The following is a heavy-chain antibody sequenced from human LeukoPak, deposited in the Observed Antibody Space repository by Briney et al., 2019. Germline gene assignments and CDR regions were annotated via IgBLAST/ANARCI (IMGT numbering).Heavy chain of an antibody. Sequence: ASVKVSCKASGYTFTSYYMHWVRQAPGQGLEWLGIINPSGGSTSYAQKFQGRVTMTRDTSTSTVYMELSSLRSEDTAVYYCARSNYGDYWYFDLWGRGTLVTVSS. CDR1: GYTFTSYY. CDR2: INPSGGST. V-gene: IGHV1-46*01. D-gene: IGHD4-17*01. CDR3: ARSNYGDYWYFDL. J-gene: IGHJ2*01.